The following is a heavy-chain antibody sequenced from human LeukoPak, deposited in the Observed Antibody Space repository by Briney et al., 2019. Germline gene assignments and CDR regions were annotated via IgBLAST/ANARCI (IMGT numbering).Heavy chain of an antibody. CDR1: GYSFTSYW. J-gene: IGHJ4*02. D-gene: IGHD6-19*01. Sequence: GESLKISCKGSGYSFTSYWIGWVRQMPGKGLEWLGIINPGDSGTRYSPSFQGQVTISAAKSISTANLPWSSLKASDTAMYYCARRIGSGWYDYWGQGTLVTVSS. V-gene: IGHV5-51*01. CDR3: ARRIGSGWYDY. CDR2: INPGDSGT.